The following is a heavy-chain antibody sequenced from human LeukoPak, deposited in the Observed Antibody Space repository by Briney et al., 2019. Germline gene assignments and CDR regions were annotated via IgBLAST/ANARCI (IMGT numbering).Heavy chain of an antibody. D-gene: IGHD3-3*01. V-gene: IGHV4-39*07. CDR1: GGSISSSSYY. CDR2: IYYSGST. CDR3: ARGGGYYDFWSGYSHWFDP. Sequence: SETLSLTCTVSGGSISSSSYYWGWIRQPPGKGLEWIGSIYYSGSTYYNPSLKSRVTISVDTSKNQFSLKLSSVTAADTAVYYCARGGGYYDFWSGYSHWFDPWGQGTLVTVSS. J-gene: IGHJ5*02.